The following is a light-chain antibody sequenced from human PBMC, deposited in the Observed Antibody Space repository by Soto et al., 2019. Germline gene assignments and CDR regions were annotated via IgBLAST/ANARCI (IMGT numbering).Light chain of an antibody. J-gene: IGKJ3*01. V-gene: IGKV3-20*01. CDR1: QSVTSSY. CDR3: QQYGGSPPST. Sequence: EIVLTQSPGTLSLSPGERATLSCRASQSVTSSYLAWYQQKPGQAPRLLIYGASSRATGIPDRFSGSGSGTAFTLTISRLEPEDFAVYYCQQYGGSPPSTFGPGTKVEIK. CDR2: GAS.